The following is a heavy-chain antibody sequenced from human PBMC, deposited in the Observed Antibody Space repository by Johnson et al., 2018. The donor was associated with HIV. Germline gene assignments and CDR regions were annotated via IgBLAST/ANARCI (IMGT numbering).Heavy chain of an antibody. CDR3: ASGAAGAPGAVDM. V-gene: IGHV3-30-3*01. CDR1: GFTFRSYA. J-gene: IGHJ3*02. D-gene: IGHD6-13*01. CDR2: ISYDGSNK. Sequence: QVQLVESGGGVVQPGRSLRLSCAASGFTFRSYAMHWVRQAPGKGLEWVAVISYDGSNKYYADSVKGRFTISRDNSKNTLYLQMNSLRAEDTAVHYCASGAAGAPGAVDMLGQGRMVTVSS.